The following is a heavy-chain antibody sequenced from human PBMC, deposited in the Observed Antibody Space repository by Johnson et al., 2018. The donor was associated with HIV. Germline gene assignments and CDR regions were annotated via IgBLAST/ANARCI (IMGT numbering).Heavy chain of an antibody. CDR2: IWYDGSNK. D-gene: IGHD3-10*01. V-gene: IGHV3-33*08. J-gene: IGHJ3*02. CDR3: ARDRGDMVRGGAAFDI. CDR1: GFTFSSYG. Sequence: QVQLVESGGGVVQPGRSLRLSCAASGFTFSSYGMHWVRQAPGKGLEWVAVIWYDGSNKNYTESVKGRFSISRDNSKNTLYLQMNSLRAEDTAVYYCARDRGDMVRGGAAFDIWGQGTMVTVSS.